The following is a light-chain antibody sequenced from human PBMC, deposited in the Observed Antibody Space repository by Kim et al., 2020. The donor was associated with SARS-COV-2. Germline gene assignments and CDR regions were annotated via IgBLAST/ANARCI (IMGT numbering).Light chain of an antibody. CDR3: QQYVSLIT. CDR1: ASVRGTY. V-gene: IGKV3-20*01. J-gene: IGKJ5*01. Sequence: VSPCERRPPSCQPSASVRGTYLATYRRNPGQAPRLLICGASSRGTGGPVRFSGSRSGTDFTLTISSLEPEDSAVYFCQQYVSLITFGQGTRLEIK. CDR2: GAS.